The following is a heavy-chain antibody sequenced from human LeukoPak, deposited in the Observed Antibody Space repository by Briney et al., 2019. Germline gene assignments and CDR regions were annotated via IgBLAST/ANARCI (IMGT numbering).Heavy chain of an antibody. CDR3: ARSHYYALFDY. J-gene: IGHJ4*02. CDR1: GFTFSSFA. V-gene: IGHV3-23*01. D-gene: IGHD3-10*01. Sequence: GGSLRLSCAASGFTFSSFAMSWVRQAPGKGLEWVLSISDSGGSAYYADSVKGRFTISRDNSKNTLYVQMNSLRAEDTAVYYCARSHYYALFDYWGQGTLVTVSS. CDR2: ISDSGGSA.